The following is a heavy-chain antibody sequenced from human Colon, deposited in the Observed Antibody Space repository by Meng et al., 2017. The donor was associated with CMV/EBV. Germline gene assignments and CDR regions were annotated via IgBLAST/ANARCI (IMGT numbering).Heavy chain of an antibody. CDR2: ISHTGRT. V-gene: IGHV4-59*12. J-gene: IGHJ6*02. D-gene: IGHD2-8*01. Sequence: SETLSLTCTVSGGSISDFYWSWIRQPPGKGLEWIGYISHTGRTNYNPSLKTEVTISVDTSKNQFSLTLNSVTAADTAVYYCARIGGVLPMDVWGPGTTVTVSS. CDR1: GGSISDFY. CDR3: ARIGGVLPMDV.